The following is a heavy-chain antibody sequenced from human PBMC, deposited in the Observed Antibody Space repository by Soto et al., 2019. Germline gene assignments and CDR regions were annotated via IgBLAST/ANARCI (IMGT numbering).Heavy chain of an antibody. CDR3: ARTAELRGLGGMDV. J-gene: IGHJ6*02. Sequence: ASVKVSCKASGGTFSSYAISWVRQAPGQGLEWMGGIIPIFGTANYAQKLQGRVTITADESTSTAYKELSSLRSEDTAVYYCARTAELRGLGGMDVWGQRTAVTVSS. D-gene: IGHD1-26*01. CDR1: GGTFSSYA. CDR2: IIPIFGTA. V-gene: IGHV1-69*13.